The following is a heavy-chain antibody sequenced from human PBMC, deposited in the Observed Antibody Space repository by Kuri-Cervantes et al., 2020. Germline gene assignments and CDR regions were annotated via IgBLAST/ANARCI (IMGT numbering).Heavy chain of an antibody. Sequence: GESLKISCAASGFTFNSCGMHWVRQAPGKGLEWVTVISYDGSNTYYADSVKGRFTISRDNSKNTLYLQMNSLRAEDTAVYYCARDRGDGYNFWGQGTLVTVSS. V-gene: IGHV3-30*03. CDR1: GFTFNSCG. J-gene: IGHJ4*02. CDR2: ISYDGSNT. CDR3: ARDRGDGYNF. D-gene: IGHD5-24*01.